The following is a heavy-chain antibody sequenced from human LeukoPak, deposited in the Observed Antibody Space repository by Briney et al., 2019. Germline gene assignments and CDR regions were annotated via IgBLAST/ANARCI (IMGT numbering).Heavy chain of an antibody. CDR1: GFTFSSYG. V-gene: IGHV3-23*01. Sequence: GGTLRLSCAASGFTFSSYGMSWVRQAPGKGLEWVSAISGSGGSTYYADSVKGRFTISRDSSKNTLYLQMNSLRAEDTAVYYCANLGYCSGGSCFYFDYWGQGTLVTVSS. CDR2: ISGSGGST. CDR3: ANLGYCSGGSCFYFDY. J-gene: IGHJ4*02. D-gene: IGHD2-15*01.